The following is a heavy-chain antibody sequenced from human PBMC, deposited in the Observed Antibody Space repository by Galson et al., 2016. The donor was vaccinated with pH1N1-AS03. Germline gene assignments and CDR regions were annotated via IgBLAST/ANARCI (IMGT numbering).Heavy chain of an antibody. CDR1: GFTFSDYW. V-gene: IGHV3-7*03. CDR2: INIDGSAE. Sequence: SLRLSCAASGFTFSDYWMSWVRQAPGKGPEWVANINIDGSAEYYVDSVKGRCTISRNNAKNSLYLQTNNLRAEDTDTYYCARWERWGQGTLVTVSS. J-gene: IGHJ4*02. D-gene: IGHD1-1*01. CDR3: ARWER.